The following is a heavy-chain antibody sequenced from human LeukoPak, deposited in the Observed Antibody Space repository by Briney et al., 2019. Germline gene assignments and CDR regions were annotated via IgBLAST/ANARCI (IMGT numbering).Heavy chain of an antibody. V-gene: IGHV4-61*08. Sequence: SETLSLTCTVSGGSISSGGYYWSWIRQPPGKGLEWIGYIYYSGSTNYNPSLKSRVTISVDTSKNQFSLKLSSVTAADTAVYYCARGHYDFWSGYSSFDYWGQGTLVTVSS. CDR2: IYYSGST. CDR3: ARGHYDFWSGYSSFDY. D-gene: IGHD3-3*01. J-gene: IGHJ4*02. CDR1: GGSISSGGYY.